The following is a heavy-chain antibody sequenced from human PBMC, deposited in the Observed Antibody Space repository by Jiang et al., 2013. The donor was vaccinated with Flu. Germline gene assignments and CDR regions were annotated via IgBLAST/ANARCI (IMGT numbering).Heavy chain of an antibody. J-gene: IGHJ5*02. CDR3: YCGGDCYP. D-gene: IGHD2-21*01. V-gene: IGHV1-46*01. CDR2: INPSGGST. Sequence: WMGIINPSGGSTSYAQKFQGRVTMTRDTSTSTVYMELSSLRSEDTAVYYCYCGGDCYPWGQGTLVTVSS.